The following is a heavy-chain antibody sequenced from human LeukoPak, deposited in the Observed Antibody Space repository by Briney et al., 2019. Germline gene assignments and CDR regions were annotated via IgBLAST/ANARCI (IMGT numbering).Heavy chain of an antibody. V-gene: IGHV3-33*06. CDR2: IWYDGSNK. J-gene: IGHJ4*02. CDR1: GSTFSSYG. Sequence: PGRSLRLSCAASGSTFSSYGMHWVRQAPGKGLEWVAVIWYDGSNKYYADSVKGRFTISRDNSKNTLYLQMNSLRAEDTAVYYCAKDSSGYYLDYWGQGTLVTVSS. D-gene: IGHD3-22*01. CDR3: AKDSSGYYLDY.